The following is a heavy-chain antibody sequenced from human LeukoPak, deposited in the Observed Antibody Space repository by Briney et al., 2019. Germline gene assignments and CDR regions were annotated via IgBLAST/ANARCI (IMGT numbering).Heavy chain of an antibody. V-gene: IGHV3-33*06. J-gene: IGHJ5*02. D-gene: IGHD6-13*01. Sequence: GRSLRLSCAASGFTFSSHGMHWVRQAPGKGLEWVAVIWYDGSNKYYADSVKGRFTISRDNSKNTLYLQMNSLRAEDTAVYYCAKDSSSSWYESTWFDPWGRGTLVTVSS. CDR1: GFTFSSHG. CDR2: IWYDGSNK. CDR3: AKDSSSSWYESTWFDP.